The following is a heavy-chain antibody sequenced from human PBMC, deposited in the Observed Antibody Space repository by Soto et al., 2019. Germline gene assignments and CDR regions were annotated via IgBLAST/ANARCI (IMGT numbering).Heavy chain of an antibody. CDR3: TTDPASLLWFGATGAY. V-gene: IGHV3-15*01. Sequence: EVQLVESGGGLVKPGGSLRLSCAASGFTFSNAWMSWVRQAPGKGLEWVGRIKSKTDGGTTDYAAPVKGRFTISRDDSKNTLYPQMNSLKTEDTAVYYCTTDPASLLWFGATGAYWGQGTLVTVSS. D-gene: IGHD3-10*01. CDR1: GFTFSNAW. CDR2: IKSKTDGGTT. J-gene: IGHJ4*02.